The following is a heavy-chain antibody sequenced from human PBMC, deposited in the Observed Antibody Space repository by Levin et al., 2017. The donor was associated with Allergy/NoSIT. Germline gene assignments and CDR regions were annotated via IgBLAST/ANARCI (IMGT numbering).Heavy chain of an antibody. CDR3: ASGYGDYAAFDI. CDR1: GFTFSSYS. Sequence: GASVKVSCAASGFTFSSYSMNWVRQAPGKGLEWVSSISSSSSYIYYADSVKGRFTISRDNAKNSLYLQMNSLRAEDTAVYYCASGYGDYAAFDIWGQGTMVTVSS. V-gene: IGHV3-21*01. J-gene: IGHJ3*02. CDR2: ISSSSSYI. D-gene: IGHD4-17*01.